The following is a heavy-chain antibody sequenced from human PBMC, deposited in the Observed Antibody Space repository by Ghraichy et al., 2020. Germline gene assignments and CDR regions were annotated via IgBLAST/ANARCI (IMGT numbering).Heavy chain of an antibody. V-gene: IGHV3-15*01. CDR3: SDWKNYGRMDS. CDR1: GFSFRNAW. D-gene: IGHD1-1*01. CDR2: IRSKAANGTI. Sequence: GESLRLSCTASGFSFRNAWMNWVRQAPGKGLEWVGRIRSKAANGTIHYAAPVKGRFTISRDDSKNTLYLQMNSLTAEDKAVYYCSDWKNYGRMDSWGQGTLVTVSS. J-gene: IGHJ4*02.